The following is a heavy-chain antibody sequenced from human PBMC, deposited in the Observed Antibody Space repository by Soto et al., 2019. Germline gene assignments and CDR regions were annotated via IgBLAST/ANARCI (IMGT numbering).Heavy chain of an antibody. CDR1: GGSISRGDYY. CDR2: IYYSGST. D-gene: IGHD3-10*01. CDR3: AASLVWFGELLYPLALDY. Sequence: SETLSPTCTVSGGSISRGDYYWSWVRPPPGKGLEWIGYIYYSGSTYYNPSLKSRVTISVDTSKNQFSLKLSSVTAADTAVYYCAASLVWFGELLYPLALDYWGQGTLVTVSS. V-gene: IGHV4-30-4*01. J-gene: IGHJ4*02.